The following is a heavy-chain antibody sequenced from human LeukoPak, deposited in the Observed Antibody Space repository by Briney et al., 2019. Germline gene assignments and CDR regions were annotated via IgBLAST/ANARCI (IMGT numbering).Heavy chain of an antibody. CDR1: GYTFNRYA. J-gene: IGHJ4*02. CDR3: AKDERGYYDSSGFFGAIDY. D-gene: IGHD3-22*01. V-gene: IGHV3-30*02. Sequence: GGSLRLSCAASGYTFNRYAMHWVRQAPGKGLEWVAFIWYDGSNKYYADSVKGRFTVSRDNSKNTLYLQMNSLRAEDTAVYYCAKDERGYYDSSGFFGAIDYWGQGSLVSVSS. CDR2: IWYDGSNK.